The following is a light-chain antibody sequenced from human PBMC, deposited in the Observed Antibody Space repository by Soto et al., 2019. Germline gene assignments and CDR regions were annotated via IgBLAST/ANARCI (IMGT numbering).Light chain of an antibody. J-gene: IGLJ1*01. CDR1: SSDVGGYNY. CDR2: EVS. V-gene: IGLV2-14*01. CDR3: SSYAGSDNFV. Sequence: QSVLTQPASVSGSPGQSITISCTGTSSDVGGYNYVSWYQQHPGKAPKLMICEVSNRPSGVSNRFSGSKSGNTASLTVSGLQADDEADYYCSSYAGSDNFVFGTGTKVTVL.